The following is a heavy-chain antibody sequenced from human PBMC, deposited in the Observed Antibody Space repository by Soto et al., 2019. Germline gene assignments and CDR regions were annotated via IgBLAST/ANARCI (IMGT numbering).Heavy chain of an antibody. D-gene: IGHD4-17*01. CDR1: GFTFSNYA. CDR3: SRPAATVIFYSGMDV. Sequence: GGSLRLSCAASGFTFSNYAMHWVRQAPGKGLEWVAIISFDGSNEHYADSVQGRFTISRDNSENTLYLQMNSLRADDTAVYYCSRPAATVIFYSGMDVWGQGTTVTAP. V-gene: IGHV3-30-3*01. CDR2: ISFDGSNE. J-gene: IGHJ6*02.